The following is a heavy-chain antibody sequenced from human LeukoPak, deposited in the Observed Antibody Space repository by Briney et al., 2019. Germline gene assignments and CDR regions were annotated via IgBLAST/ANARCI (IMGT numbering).Heavy chain of an antibody. CDR1: GGSISSYY. CDR3: ASPQAYCSGGSCHNWFDP. V-gene: IGHV4-39*01. Sequence: SETLSLTCTVSGGSISSYYWGWIRQPPGKGLEWIGSIYYSGSTYYNPSLKSRVTISVDTSKNQFSLKLSSVTAADTAVYYCASPQAYCSGGSCHNWFDPWGQGTLVTVSS. CDR2: IYYSGST. D-gene: IGHD2-15*01. J-gene: IGHJ5*02.